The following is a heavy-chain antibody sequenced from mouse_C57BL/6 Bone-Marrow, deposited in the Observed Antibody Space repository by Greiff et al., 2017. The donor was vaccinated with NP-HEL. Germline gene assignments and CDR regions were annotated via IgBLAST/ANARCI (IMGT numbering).Heavy chain of an antibody. CDR3: TRGNDYWYFDV. CDR1: GFTFSSYA. V-gene: IGHV5-9-1*02. CDR2: ISSGGDYI. J-gene: IGHJ1*03. D-gene: IGHD2-3*01. Sequence: EVKVVESGEGLVKPGGSLKLSCAASGFTFSSYAMSWVRQTPEKRLEWVAYISSGGDYIYYADTVKGRFTISRDNARNTLYLQMSSLKSEDTAMYYCTRGNDYWYFDVWGTGTTVTVSS.